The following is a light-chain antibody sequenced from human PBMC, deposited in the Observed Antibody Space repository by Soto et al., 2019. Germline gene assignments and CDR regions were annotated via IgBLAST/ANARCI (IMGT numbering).Light chain of an antibody. CDR2: LNSDGSH. Sequence: QAVVTQSPSASASLGASVKLTCTLSSGHSSYTIAWHQQQPEKGPRYLMKLNSDGSHNKGDGIPDRFSGSSSGAERYLTISSLQSEDEADYYCQTWDTGIRVFGGGTKLTVL. CDR3: QTWDTGIRV. V-gene: IGLV4-69*01. J-gene: IGLJ3*02. CDR1: SGHSSYT.